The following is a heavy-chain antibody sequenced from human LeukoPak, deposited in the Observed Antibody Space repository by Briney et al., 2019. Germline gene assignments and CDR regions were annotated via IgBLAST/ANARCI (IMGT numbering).Heavy chain of an antibody. Sequence: PGGSLRLSCAASGFTFSSYAMSWVRLAPGKGLEWVSAISGSGGSTYYADSVKGRFTISRDNSKNTLYLQMNSLRAEDTAVYYCAKDRPVRYFDWLSEYFDYWGQGTLVTVSS. J-gene: IGHJ4*02. CDR1: GFTFSSYA. CDR3: AKDRPVRYFDWLSEYFDY. D-gene: IGHD3-9*01. V-gene: IGHV3-23*01. CDR2: ISGSGGST.